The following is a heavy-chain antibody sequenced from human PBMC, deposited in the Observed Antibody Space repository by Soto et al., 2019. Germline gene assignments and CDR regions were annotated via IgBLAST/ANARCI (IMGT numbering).Heavy chain of an antibody. CDR3: VDRWN. CDR1: GYTFSSYD. Sequence: QEQLVQSGAEVKKPGASVKVSCKTSGYTFSSYDISWVRQAAGQGLEWMGWMNPNSGNTGYAQKFQGRVTMTRNTSINTAYMELSSLRFEDTDVYYCVDRWNWGQGTLVTVSS. D-gene: IGHD1-1*01. V-gene: IGHV1-8*01. J-gene: IGHJ4*02. CDR2: MNPNSGNT.